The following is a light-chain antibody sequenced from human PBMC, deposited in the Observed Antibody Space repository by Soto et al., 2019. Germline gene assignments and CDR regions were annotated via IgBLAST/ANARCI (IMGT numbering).Light chain of an antibody. V-gene: IGKV3-20*01. CDR2: GAS. Sequence: EIVMTQSPGTLSLSPGERATLSCRASQSVSSSYLAWYQQKPGQAPRLLIYGASSMATGIPDRFSGSGSGTDFTLTISRLEPEDFAVYYCQQYGSSLSTFGQGTKVEIK. CDR1: QSVSSSY. J-gene: IGKJ1*01. CDR3: QQYGSSLST.